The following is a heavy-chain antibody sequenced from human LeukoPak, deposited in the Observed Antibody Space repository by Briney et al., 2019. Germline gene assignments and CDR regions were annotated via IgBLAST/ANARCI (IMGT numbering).Heavy chain of an antibody. Sequence: GGSLRPSCAASGFTFSTYSMNWVRQAPGKGLEWVSYISSSSSAIYYADSVKGRFTISRDNAENSLYLQMDSLRAEDTALYYCARATGRYFDFWGQGTLVTVSS. CDR1: GFTFSTYS. V-gene: IGHV3-48*01. CDR2: ISSSSSAI. J-gene: IGHJ4*02. CDR3: ARATGRYFDF. D-gene: IGHD1-1*01.